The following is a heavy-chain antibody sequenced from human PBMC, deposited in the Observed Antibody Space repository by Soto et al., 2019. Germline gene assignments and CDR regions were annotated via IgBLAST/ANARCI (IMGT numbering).Heavy chain of an antibody. V-gene: IGHV3-23*01. CDR1: GFTFSSYA. CDR3: AKDIVLMVYAIKGTFDY. CDR2: ISGSGGST. Sequence: GGSLRLSCAASGFTFSSYAMSWARQAPGKGLEWVSAISGSGGSTYYADSVKGRFTISRDNSKNTLYLQMNSLRAEDTAVYYCAKDIVLMVYAIKGTFDYWGQGT. D-gene: IGHD2-8*01. J-gene: IGHJ4*02.